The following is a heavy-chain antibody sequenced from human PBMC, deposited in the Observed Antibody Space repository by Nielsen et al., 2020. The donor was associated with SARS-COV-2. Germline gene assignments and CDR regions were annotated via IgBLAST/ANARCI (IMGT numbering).Heavy chain of an antibody. J-gene: IGHJ5*02. Sequence: GESLKISCAASGFTFSSYWMNWVRQAPGKGLEWVANIKQDGSEKYYGDSVKGRFTISRDNAKNSLYLQMNSLRAEDTAVYYCARGGRGVVPAANNWFDPWGQGTLVTVSS. CDR2: IKQDGSEK. D-gene: IGHD2-2*01. CDR3: ARGGRGVVPAANNWFDP. V-gene: IGHV3-7*01. CDR1: GFTFSSYW.